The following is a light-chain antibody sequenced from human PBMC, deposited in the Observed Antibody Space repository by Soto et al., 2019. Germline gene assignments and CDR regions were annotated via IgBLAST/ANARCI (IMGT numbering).Light chain of an antibody. Sequence: QAVVTQPPSASGTPGQRVTISCSGSSSNIGSNTVNWYQQLPGTAPTLLIHANNQRPSGVPDRFSGSKSGTSASLAISWLQSEEADYYCAAWDDSLNGYVFGTGTKLTVL. V-gene: IGLV1-44*01. J-gene: IGLJ1*01. CDR2: ANN. CDR3: AAWDDSLNGYV. CDR1: SSNIGSNT.